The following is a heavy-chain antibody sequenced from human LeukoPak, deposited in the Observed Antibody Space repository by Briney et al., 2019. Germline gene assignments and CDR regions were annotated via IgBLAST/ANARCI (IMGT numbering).Heavy chain of an antibody. J-gene: IGHJ4*02. D-gene: IGHD2-15*01. CDR3: ARHYCSGASCYYFDY. CDR1: GGSISSYY. Sequence: SETLSLTCTVSGGSISSYYWSWIRQPPGKGLEWIGNIYYRGSTNYNPSLKRGVTISVDTSKKQFSLRLSSVTAAATALYYCARHYCSGASCYYFDYWGQGTLVTVSS. CDR2: IYYRGST. V-gene: IGHV4-59*08.